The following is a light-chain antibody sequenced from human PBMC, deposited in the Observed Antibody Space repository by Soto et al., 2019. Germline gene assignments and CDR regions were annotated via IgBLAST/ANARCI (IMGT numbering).Light chain of an antibody. Sequence: QSVLTQPPSVSGAPGQRVTISCTGGSSNIGAGYDVHWYQQLPGTAPKLLIYGNSNQPSGVPARFSGSKSGTSASLAITGLQAEDEAAYYCQSYDNSLGGYVLFGGGTKLTVL. CDR3: QSYDNSLGGYVL. CDR1: SSNIGAGYD. CDR2: GNS. V-gene: IGLV1-40*01. J-gene: IGLJ2*01.